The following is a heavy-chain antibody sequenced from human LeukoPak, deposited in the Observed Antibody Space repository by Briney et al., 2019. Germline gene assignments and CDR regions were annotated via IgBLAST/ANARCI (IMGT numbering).Heavy chain of an antibody. D-gene: IGHD3-22*01. CDR2: FSGSGGST. CDR1: GFTFSNYA. Sequence: PGGSLRLSCAASGFTFSNYAMSWVRRAPGKGLEWVSVFSGSGGSTEYADSVKGRFTISRDNAKNSLYLQMNSLRVEDTAIYFCARFYYYDSSGYSSNFDYWGQGTLVTVSS. CDR3: ARFYYYDSSGYSSNFDY. V-gene: IGHV3-23*01. J-gene: IGHJ4*02.